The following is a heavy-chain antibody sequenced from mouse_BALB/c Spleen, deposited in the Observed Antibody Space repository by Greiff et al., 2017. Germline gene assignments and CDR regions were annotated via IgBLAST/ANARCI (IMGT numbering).Heavy chain of an antibody. CDR1: GFSLTSYG. D-gene: IGHD2-4*01. CDR3: ARKGDYDRGFDY. V-gene: IGHV2-4-1*01. Sequence: VQRVESGPGLVQPSQSLSITCTVSGFSLTSYGVHWVRQSPGKGLEWLGVIWSGGSTDYNAAFISRLSISKDNSESQVFFKMNSLQADDTAIYYCARKGDYDRGFDYWGQGTTLTVSS. J-gene: IGHJ2*01. CDR2: IWSGGST.